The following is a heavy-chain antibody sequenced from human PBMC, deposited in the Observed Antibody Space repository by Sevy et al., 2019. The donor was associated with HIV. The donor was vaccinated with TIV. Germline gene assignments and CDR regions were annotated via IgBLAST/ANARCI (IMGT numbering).Heavy chain of an antibody. D-gene: IGHD3-22*01. J-gene: IGHJ4*02. V-gene: IGHV1-46*03. CDR2: INPSGGST. CDR1: GYTFTSYY. Sequence: SVKVSCKASGYTFTSYYMHWVRQAPGQGLEWMGIINPSGGSTSYAQKFQGRVTMTRDTSTSTVYMELSSLRSEDTAVYYCARVGFRYYYDSSGYYDLYYFDYWGQGTLVTVSS. CDR3: ARVGFRYYYDSSGYYDLYYFDY.